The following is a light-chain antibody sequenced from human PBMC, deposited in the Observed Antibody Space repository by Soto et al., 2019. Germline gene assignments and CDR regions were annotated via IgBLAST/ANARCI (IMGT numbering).Light chain of an antibody. CDR2: DAA. Sequence: EIVLTQSPATLSLSPGEGATLSCRASQSISHYLAWYQQKPGQAPRLLIYDAANRATGIPARFSGSGSGTDFTLTISSLEPEDFATYYCQQLNSHPRTFGQGTKLEIK. V-gene: IGKV3-11*01. J-gene: IGKJ2*01. CDR3: QQLNSHPRT. CDR1: QSISHY.